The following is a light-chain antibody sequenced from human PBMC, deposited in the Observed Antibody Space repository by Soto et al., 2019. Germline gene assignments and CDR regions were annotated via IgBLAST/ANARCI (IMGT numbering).Light chain of an antibody. J-gene: IGKJ2*01. CDR2: GAS. Sequence: EIELTQPPGTVSLSPGESATLSCRASQSFSTNYVAWYQHKAGQAPRLLIYGASTRATGIPDRFSGSGSGTDYTLTISRLEPEDFAVYYCQQYASSMVYTFGQGTKLEVK. CDR1: QSFSTNY. V-gene: IGKV3-20*01. CDR3: QQYASSMVYT.